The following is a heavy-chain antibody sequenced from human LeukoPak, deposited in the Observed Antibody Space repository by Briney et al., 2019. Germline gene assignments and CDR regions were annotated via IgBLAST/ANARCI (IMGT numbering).Heavy chain of an antibody. CDR2: IYHSGST. J-gene: IGHJ4*02. CDR3: ARDQGSGSSGYYPNYYFDY. Sequence: PSETLSLTCTVSGYSISSGYYWGWLRQPPGKGLEWIGSIYHSGSTYYNPSLKSRVTISVDTSKNQFSLKLSSVTAADTAVYYCARDQGSGSSGYYPNYYFDYWGQGTLVTVSS. V-gene: IGHV4-38-2*02. CDR1: GYSISSGYY. D-gene: IGHD3-22*01.